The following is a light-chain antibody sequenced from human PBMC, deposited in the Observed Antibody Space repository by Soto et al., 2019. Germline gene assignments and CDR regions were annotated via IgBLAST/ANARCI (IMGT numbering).Light chain of an antibody. J-gene: IGKJ5*01. Sequence: IGVTQSPATLSVSPGERATLSCRASQSVSSNFAWYQQKPGRALRLLLDGASTRATGIPDRFSGSGSGTDFTLTISSLQSEDFAVYYCQQYNHWRSISFGQGTRLEIK. CDR1: QSVSSN. V-gene: IGKV3D-15*01. CDR2: GAS. CDR3: QQYNHWRSIS.